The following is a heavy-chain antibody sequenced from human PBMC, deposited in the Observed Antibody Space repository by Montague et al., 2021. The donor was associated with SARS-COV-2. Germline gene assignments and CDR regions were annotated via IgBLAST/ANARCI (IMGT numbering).Heavy chain of an antibody. J-gene: IGHJ4*02. Sequence: SETLSLTCAVYGGSFSGYYWNWIRQPPGKGLEWIGEINHSGSTNYNPSLKSRVTMSVDTSKNQFSLKLSSVTAADTAFYHCVRHPHYDGLNGSPDFWDQGALVTVSS. CDR3: VRHPHYDGLNGSPDF. D-gene: IGHD3-9*01. V-gene: IGHV4-34*01. CDR1: GGSFSGYY. CDR2: INHSGST.